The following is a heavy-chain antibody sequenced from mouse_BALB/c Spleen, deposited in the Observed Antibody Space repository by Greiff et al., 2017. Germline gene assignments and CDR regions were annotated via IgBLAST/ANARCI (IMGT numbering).Heavy chain of an antibody. CDR1: GYAFTNYL. Sequence: VQLQQSGAELVRPGTSVKVSCKASGYAFTNYLIEWVKQRPGQGLEWIGVINPGSGGTNYNEKFKGKATLTADKSSSTAYMQLSSLTSDDSAVYFCARAPTMTSSWFAYWGQGTLVTVSA. CDR3: ARAPTMTSSWFAY. CDR2: INPGSGGT. D-gene: IGHD2-4*01. V-gene: IGHV1-54*01. J-gene: IGHJ3*01.